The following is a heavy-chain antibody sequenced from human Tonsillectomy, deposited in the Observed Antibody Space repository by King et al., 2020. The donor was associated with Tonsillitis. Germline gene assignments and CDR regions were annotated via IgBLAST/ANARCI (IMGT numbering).Heavy chain of an antibody. CDR2: INSDGRST. V-gene: IGHV3-74*01. Sequence: VQLVESGGGLVQPGGSLRLSCAASGFTFSSYWMHWVRQAPGKGLVWVSRINSDGRSTNYADSVKGRFIISRDNAKNTLYLQMNSLRAEDTAVYYCARSYYGSGSDRVDQWGQGTLVTVSS. D-gene: IGHD3-10*01. CDR3: ARSYYGSGSDRVDQ. CDR1: GFTFSSYW. J-gene: IGHJ5*02.